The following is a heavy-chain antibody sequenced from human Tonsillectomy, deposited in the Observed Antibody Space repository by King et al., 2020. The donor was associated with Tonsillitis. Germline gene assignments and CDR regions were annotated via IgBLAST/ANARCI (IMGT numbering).Heavy chain of an antibody. Sequence: VQLVESGGGLVQPGGSLRLFCEASGFTVSSNYMSWVRQAPGKGLEWVSVIYSGGSTYYADSVKGRFTISRDNSKNTLYLQMNSLRAEDTAVYYCARDRIAVACTLDYWGQGTLVTVSS. CDR2: IYSGGST. V-gene: IGHV3-66*01. J-gene: IGHJ4*02. CDR1: GFTVSSNY. D-gene: IGHD6-19*01. CDR3: ARDRIAVACTLDY.